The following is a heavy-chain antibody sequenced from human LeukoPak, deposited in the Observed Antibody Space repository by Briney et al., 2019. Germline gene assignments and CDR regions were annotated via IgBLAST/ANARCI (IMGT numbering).Heavy chain of an antibody. J-gene: IGHJ4*02. CDR2: ICYTGKT. V-gene: IGHV4-39*07. Sequence: SETLSLTCTVSGGSVYTSDYYWGWVRQPPGKGPEWIGDICYTGKTNYHPSLKSRVSISTDTSKNQFSLKLTSVTAADTAVYYCARVFDSWGQGTLVTVSS. CDR3: ARVFDS. CDR1: GGSVYTSDYY.